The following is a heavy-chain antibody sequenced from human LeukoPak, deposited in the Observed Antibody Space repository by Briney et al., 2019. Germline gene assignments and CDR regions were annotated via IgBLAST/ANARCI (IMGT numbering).Heavy chain of an antibody. Sequence: PSETLSLTCTVSGDSLSSGGHYWGWIRQTPGKRLEWIGNIYFTGETSFNPSLRGRLAMSVDTSKNQLFLNLDSMTAADTAVYYCARDSGFWLYWGQGALVTVSS. CDR1: GDSLSSGGHY. CDR2: IYFTGET. J-gene: IGHJ4*02. D-gene: IGHD3-22*01. CDR3: ARDSGFWLY. V-gene: IGHV4-39*07.